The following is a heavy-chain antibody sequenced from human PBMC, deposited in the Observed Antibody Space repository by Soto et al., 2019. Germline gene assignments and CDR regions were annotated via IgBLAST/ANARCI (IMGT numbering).Heavy chain of an antibody. CDR3: ARTVGYCSGGSCPNWFDP. CDR1: GGSISSYY. J-gene: IGHJ5*02. CDR2: IYYSGST. D-gene: IGHD2-15*01. V-gene: IGHV4-39*01. Sequence: PSETLSLTCTVSGGSISSYYWGWIRQPPGKGLEWIGSIYYSGSTYYNPSLKSRVTISVDTSKNQFSLKLSSVTAADTAVYYCARTVGYCSGGSCPNWFDPWGQGTLVTVSS.